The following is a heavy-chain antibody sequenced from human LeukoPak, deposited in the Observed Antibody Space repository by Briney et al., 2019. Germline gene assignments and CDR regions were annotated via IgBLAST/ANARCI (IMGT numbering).Heavy chain of an antibody. V-gene: IGHV4-31*03. CDR3: AKGYSYGTGYNWFDP. CDR1: GGSISSGGYY. D-gene: IGHD5-18*01. J-gene: IGHJ5*02. CDR2: IYYSGST. Sequence: PSQTLSPTCTVSGGSISSGGYYWRWIRQHPGKGLEWIAYIYYSGSTYYNPSLKSRFTISVDTSKNQFSLKLSSVTAADTAVYYCAKGYSYGTGYNWFDPWGQGTLVTVSS.